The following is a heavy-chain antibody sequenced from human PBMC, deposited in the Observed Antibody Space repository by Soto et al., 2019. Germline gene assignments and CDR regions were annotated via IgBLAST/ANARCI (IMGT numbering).Heavy chain of an antibody. Sequence: GESLKISCKGSGYSFTSYWIGWVRQMPGKGLEWMGIIYPGDSDTRYSPSFQGQVTISADKSISTAYLQWSSLKASDTAMYYCARDYHHAGDILTGSDAFDIWGQGTMVTVSS. CDR1: GYSFTSYW. D-gene: IGHD3-9*01. J-gene: IGHJ3*02. CDR3: ARDYHHAGDILTGSDAFDI. V-gene: IGHV5-51*01. CDR2: IYPGDSDT.